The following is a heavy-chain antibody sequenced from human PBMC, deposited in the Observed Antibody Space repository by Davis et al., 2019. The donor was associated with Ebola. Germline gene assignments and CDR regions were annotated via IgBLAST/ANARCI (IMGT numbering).Heavy chain of an antibody. Sequence: PGGSLRLSCTHSAVRVSSYNINWVRKAPGKGLEWISSISPSGDTVNYATSVKGRFTISRDSAGDSVYLHMNSLRDEDTAVYFCARDLAGLSDMRGFYFVWGQGTQVVVSS. D-gene: IGHD3-22*01. J-gene: IGHJ4*02. V-gene: IGHV3-48*02. CDR2: ISPSGDTV. CDR1: AVRVSSYN. CDR3: ARDLAGLSDMRGFYFV.